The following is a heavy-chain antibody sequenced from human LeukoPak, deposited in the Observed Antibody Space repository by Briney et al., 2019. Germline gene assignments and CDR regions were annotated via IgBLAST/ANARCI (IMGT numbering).Heavy chain of an antibody. Sequence: SETLSLTCTVSGGSISSSSYYWGWIRQPPGKGLEGIGIINYSGSTNYNPSLESRVTISVRTSKNQFSLKLSSVTAADTGIYYCARPGVVGLVVPADLPYWGQGTLVTVSS. J-gene: IGHJ4*02. D-gene: IGHD2-2*01. CDR2: INYSGST. CDR3: ARPGVVGLVVPADLPY. CDR1: GGSISSSSYY. V-gene: IGHV4-39*01.